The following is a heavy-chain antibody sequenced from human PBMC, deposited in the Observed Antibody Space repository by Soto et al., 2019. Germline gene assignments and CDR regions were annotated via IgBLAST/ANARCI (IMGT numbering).Heavy chain of an antibody. D-gene: IGHD6-6*01. Sequence: GESLKISCKGSGYSLTSYWIGWVRQMPGKGLEWMGIIYPGDSDTRYSPSFQGQVTISADKSISTAYLQWSSLKASDTAMYYCARHKGKSSSPHYYYGMDVWGQGTTVTVSS. J-gene: IGHJ6*02. CDR3: ARHKGKSSSPHYYYGMDV. CDR1: GYSLTSYW. CDR2: IYPGDSDT. V-gene: IGHV5-51*01.